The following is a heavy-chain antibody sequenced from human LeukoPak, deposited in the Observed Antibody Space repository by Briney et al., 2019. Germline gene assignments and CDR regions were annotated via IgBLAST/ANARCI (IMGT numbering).Heavy chain of an antibody. CDR3: ASRMITNPW. CDR2: IYHSGNT. V-gene: IGHV4-38-2*01. J-gene: IGHJ4*02. D-gene: IGHD3-16*01. Sequence: SETLSLTCAVSGYSISSAYYWGWIRQPPGKGLEWIGSIYHSGNTHYNPSLKSRVTISVGTSKNQFSLKLSSVTAADTAVYYCASRMITNPWWGQGTLVTVSS. CDR1: GYSISSAYY.